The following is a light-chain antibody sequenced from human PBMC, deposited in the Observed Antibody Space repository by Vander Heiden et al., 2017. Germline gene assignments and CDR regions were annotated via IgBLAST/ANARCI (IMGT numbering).Light chain of an antibody. J-gene: IGLJ1*01. V-gene: IGLV2-14*01. CDR1: SSDVGGYNY. CDR3: SSYTSSSTLKV. Sequence: QSALTQPASVSGSPGQSITISCTGTSSDVGGYNYVSWYQQPPGKAPKLMIYEVSNRSSGVANRFSGSKSGNTASLTISGLQAEDEADYYCSSYTSSSTLKVFGAGTKVTVL. CDR2: EVS.